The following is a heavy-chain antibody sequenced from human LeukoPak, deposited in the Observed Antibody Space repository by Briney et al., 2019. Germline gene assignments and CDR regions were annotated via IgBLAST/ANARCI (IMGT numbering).Heavy chain of an antibody. CDR1: GGSISSGGYY. J-gene: IGHJ6*02. D-gene: IGHD3-10*01. V-gene: IGHV4-61*08. CDR2: IYYSGST. CDR3: ARDQFGELLPYYYGMDV. Sequence: SETLSLTCTVSGGSISSGGYYWSWIQQPPGKGLEWIGYIYYSGSTNYNPSLKSRVTISVDTSKNQFSLKLSSVTAADTAVYYCARDQFGELLPYYYGMDVWGQGTTVTVSS.